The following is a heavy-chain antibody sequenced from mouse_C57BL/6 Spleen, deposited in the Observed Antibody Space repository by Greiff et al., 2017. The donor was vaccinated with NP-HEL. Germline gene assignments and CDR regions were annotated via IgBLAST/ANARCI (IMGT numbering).Heavy chain of an antibody. V-gene: IGHV1-82*01. Sequence: QVQLQQSGPELVKPGASVKISCKASGYAFSSSWMNWVKQRPGKGLEWIGRIYPGDGDTNYNGKLQGKATLPADKSSSTAYMQLSSLTSEDCAVYFGARGTTVVAPYDFDYWGQGTTLTAAS. J-gene: IGHJ2*01. CDR1: GYAFSSSW. CDR3: ARGTTVVAPYDFDY. D-gene: IGHD1-1*01. CDR2: IYPGDGDT.